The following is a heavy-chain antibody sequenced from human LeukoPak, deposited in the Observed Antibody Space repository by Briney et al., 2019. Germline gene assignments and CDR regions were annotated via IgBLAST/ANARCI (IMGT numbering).Heavy chain of an antibody. D-gene: IGHD2-15*01. CDR3: ARGGKIAVKGQLLLLF. CDR1: GYTFTGYY. V-gene: IGHV1-2*02. Sequence: ASVKVSCKASGYTFTGYYMHWVRQAPGQGLEWMVWINPNSGGTNYAQKFQGRVTMTRDTSISTAYMELSRLRSADTAVYYCARGGKIAVKGQLLLLFWGQGTLVTVSS. J-gene: IGHJ4*02. CDR2: INPNSGGT.